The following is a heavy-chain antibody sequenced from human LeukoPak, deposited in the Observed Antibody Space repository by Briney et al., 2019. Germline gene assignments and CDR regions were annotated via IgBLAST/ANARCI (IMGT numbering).Heavy chain of an antibody. CDR3: AREGPGTMVRGVNNWFDP. V-gene: IGHV1-18*01. Sequence: ASVKVSCKASGYTFTSYGISWVRQAPGQGLEWMGWISAYNGNTNYAQKLQGRVTMTTDTSTSTAYMELRSLRSDDTAVYYCAREGPGTMVRGVNNWFDPWGQGTLVTVSS. J-gene: IGHJ5*02. CDR1: GYTFTSYG. D-gene: IGHD3-10*01. CDR2: ISAYNGNT.